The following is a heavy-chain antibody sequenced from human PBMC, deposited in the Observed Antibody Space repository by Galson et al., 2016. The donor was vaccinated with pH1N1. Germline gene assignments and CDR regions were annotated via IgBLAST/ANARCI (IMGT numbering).Heavy chain of an antibody. V-gene: IGHV4-61*02. Sequence: LSLTCTVSGGSISSDSDYWTWIRQPAGKGLEWIGRVSGTGTTNYNPSLKRRVTISIDTSKNQFSLKMASVTAADTAVYFCARESLEWLIISGHRVELNWFDSWGQGTLVTVSS. J-gene: IGHJ5*01. CDR1: GGSISSDSDY. CDR2: VSGTGTT. D-gene: IGHD3-3*01. CDR3: ARESLEWLIISGHRVELNWFDS.